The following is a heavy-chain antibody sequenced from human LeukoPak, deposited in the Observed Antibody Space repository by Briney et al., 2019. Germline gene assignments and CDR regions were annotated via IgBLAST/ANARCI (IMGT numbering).Heavy chain of an antibody. CDR1: GFKLISYA. CDR3: AKDPPREGVLAAADY. D-gene: IGHD6-25*01. Sequence: GGSLHLSGAPLGFKLISYAMSGSGPAPGKGLEGVAAMSGNGGSQYYAESMKDRFVISRDNSKNTLYLQMNSLRAEDAAVYYCAKDPPREGVLAAADYWGQGTLVSVSS. CDR2: MSGNGGSQ. J-gene: IGHJ4*02. V-gene: IGHV3-23*01.